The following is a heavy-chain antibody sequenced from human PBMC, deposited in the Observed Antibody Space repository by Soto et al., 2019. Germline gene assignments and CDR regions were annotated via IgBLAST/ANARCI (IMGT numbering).Heavy chain of an antibody. J-gene: IGHJ6*02. CDR2: IYYSGSP. CDR3: ARASPVDTDV. Sequence: QVQLQESGPGLVKPSQTLSLTCTVSGGSISSGDYYWSWIRQPPGKGLEWIGYIYYSGSPYYLPSLKGRFTFSVDPSKNHFSLKLSSVTAADTAVYYCARASPVDTDVWGQGTTVTVSS. V-gene: IGHV4-30-4*01. D-gene: IGHD2-2*02. CDR1: GGSISSGDYY.